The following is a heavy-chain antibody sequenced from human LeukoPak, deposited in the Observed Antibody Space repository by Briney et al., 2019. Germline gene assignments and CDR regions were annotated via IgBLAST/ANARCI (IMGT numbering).Heavy chain of an antibody. CDR2: ISWNSGSI. V-gene: IGHV3-9*01. CDR3: AKGHTYGLGESYLDF. CDR1: GYTFHDYA. Sequence: GGSLRLSCEASGYTFHDYAMHWVRQAPGKGLEWVSAISWNSGSIGYADSVKGRFTISRDNGKNSLYLQMNSLRTEDTALYYCAKGHTYGLGESYLDFWGQGTLVSASS. J-gene: IGHJ4*02. D-gene: IGHD5-18*01.